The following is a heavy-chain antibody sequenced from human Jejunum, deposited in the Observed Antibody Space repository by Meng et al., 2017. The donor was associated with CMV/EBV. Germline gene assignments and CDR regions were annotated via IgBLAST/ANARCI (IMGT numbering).Heavy chain of an antibody. CDR1: ISNNY. CDR3: ARDHSNYKDYYYYGMDV. Sequence: ISNNYRSWSRQTTGKGLEWIEYIYYSGSTNYNPSLRSRVTISVDTSKNQCSLKLSSVTAADTAVYYCARDHSNYKDYYYYGMDVWGQGTTVTVSS. D-gene: IGHD4-11*01. CDR2: IYYSGST. V-gene: IGHV4-59*01. J-gene: IGHJ6*02.